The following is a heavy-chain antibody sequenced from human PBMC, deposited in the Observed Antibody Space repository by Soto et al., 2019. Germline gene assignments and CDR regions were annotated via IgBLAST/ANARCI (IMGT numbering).Heavy chain of an antibody. J-gene: IGHJ4*02. CDR1: GYTFTSYY. CDR3: ARDCRSSGYYKEFDY. CDR2: INPSGGST. V-gene: IGHV1-46*01. Sequence: ASVKVACKASGYTFTSYYMHWVRQAPGQGLEWMGIINPSGGSTSYAQKFQGRVTMTRDTSTSTVYMELSSLRSEDTAVYYCARDCRSSGYYKEFDYWGQGTLVTV. D-gene: IGHD3-22*01.